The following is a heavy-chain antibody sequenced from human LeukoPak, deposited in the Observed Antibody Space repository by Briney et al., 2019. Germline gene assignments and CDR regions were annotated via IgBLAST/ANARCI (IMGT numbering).Heavy chain of an antibody. J-gene: IGHJ2*01. CDR2: ISYDGRNK. D-gene: IGHD6-19*01. Sequence: GGSLRLSCVASGFTFRNYGIHWVRQAPGKGLEWVAVISYDGRNKYYTDSVKGRFTISRGDSKNTLYLQMDSLRAEDTAVYYCARDRAVTGAKGGWYFDLWGRGTLVTVSS. V-gene: IGHV3-30*03. CDR1: GFTFRNYG. CDR3: ARDRAVTGAKGGWYFDL.